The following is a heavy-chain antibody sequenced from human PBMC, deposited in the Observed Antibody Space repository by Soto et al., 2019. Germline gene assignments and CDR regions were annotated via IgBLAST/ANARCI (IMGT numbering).Heavy chain of an antibody. J-gene: IGHJ6*02. CDR2: IYYSGST. CDR3: ARGLGRHCGGDCYSFYYYYYGMDV. Sequence: SETLSLTCTVSGGSISSGGYYWSWIRQHPGKGLEWIGYIYYSGSTYYNPSLKSRVTISVDTSKDQFSLKLSSVTAADTAVYYCARGLGRHCGGDCYSFYYYYYGMDVWGQGTTVTVSS. CDR1: GGSISSGGYY. D-gene: IGHD2-21*02. V-gene: IGHV4-31*03.